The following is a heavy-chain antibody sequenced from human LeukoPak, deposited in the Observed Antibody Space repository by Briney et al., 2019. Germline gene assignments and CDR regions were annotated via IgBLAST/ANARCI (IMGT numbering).Heavy chain of an antibody. V-gene: IGHV3-7*03. J-gene: IGHJ3*02. D-gene: IGHD3/OR15-3a*01. CDR1: GFTFSSYW. Sequence: GESLRLSCAASGFTFSSYWMSWVRQAPGKGLEWVANIKQDGSEKYYVDSVKGRFTISRDNAKNSLYLQMNSLRAEDTALYYCAKDIRTGYPYDAFDIWGQGTMVTVSS. CDR3: AKDIRTGYPYDAFDI. CDR2: IKQDGSEK.